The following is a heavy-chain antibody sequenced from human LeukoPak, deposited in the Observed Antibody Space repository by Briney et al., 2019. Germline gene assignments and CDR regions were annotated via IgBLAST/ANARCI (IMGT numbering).Heavy chain of an antibody. V-gene: IGHV4-39*01. D-gene: IGHD3-22*01. Sequence: RTSETLSLTCTVSGCSISSISSYWGWIRQPPGKGLEWIGSIYYSGSTYYNPSLKSRVTISVDTSKNQFSLKLSSVTAADTAVYYCPVPRPLGSSDYYISDAFVSWGQGTMVTVSS. CDR2: IYYSGST. CDR1: GCSISSISSY. CDR3: PVPRPLGSSDYYISDAFVS. J-gene: IGHJ3*02.